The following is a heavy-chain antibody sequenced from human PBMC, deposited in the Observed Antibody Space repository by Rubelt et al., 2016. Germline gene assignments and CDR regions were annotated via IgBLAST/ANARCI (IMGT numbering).Heavy chain of an antibody. D-gene: IGHD6-19*01. V-gene: IGHV3-33*05. CDR1: GFTFSSCH. CDR2: ISYDGRNK. J-gene: IGHJ4*02. CDR3: ARWYSTGWSIDN. Sequence: GFTFSSCHMHWVRQAPGKGLEWVALISYDGRNKHYADSVKGRFTISRDNAKNSLYMQMNSLRAEDTAVYYCARWYSTGWSIDNWGQGTLVTVSS.